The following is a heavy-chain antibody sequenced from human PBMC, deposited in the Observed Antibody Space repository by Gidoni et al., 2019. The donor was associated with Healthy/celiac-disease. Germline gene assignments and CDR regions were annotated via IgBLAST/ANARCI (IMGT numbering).Heavy chain of an antibody. CDR3: ARDSRIAAAGVFDY. J-gene: IGHJ4*02. CDR1: GYTFTSYA. V-gene: IGHV1-3*01. Sequence: QVQLVQSGAEVKKPGASVKASCKASGYTFTSYAMHWVRQAPGQRLEWMGWINAGNGNTKYSQKFQGRVTITRDTSASTAYMELSSLRSEDTAVYYCARDSRIAAAGVFDYWGQGTLVTVSS. CDR2: INAGNGNT. D-gene: IGHD6-13*01.